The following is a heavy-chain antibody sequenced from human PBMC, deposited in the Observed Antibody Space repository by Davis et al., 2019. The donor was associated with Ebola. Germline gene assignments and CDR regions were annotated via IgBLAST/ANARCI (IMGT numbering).Heavy chain of an antibody. CDR1: GGTFSSYT. V-gene: IGHV1-69*02. Sequence: SVKVSCKASGGTFSSYTISWARQAPGQGLEWLGRIIPILGIANYAQKFQGRVTITADKSTSTAYMELSSLRSEDTAVYYCARDYIVGATDDDYWGQGTLVTVSS. CDR3: ARDYIVGATDDDY. J-gene: IGHJ4*02. CDR2: IIPILGIA. D-gene: IGHD1-26*01.